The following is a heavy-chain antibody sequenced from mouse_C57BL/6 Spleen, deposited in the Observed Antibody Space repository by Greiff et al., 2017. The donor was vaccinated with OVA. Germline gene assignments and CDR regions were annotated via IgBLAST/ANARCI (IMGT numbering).Heavy chain of an antibody. CDR2: IYPGDGDT. CDR1: GYAFSSSW. J-gene: IGHJ2*01. V-gene: IGHV1-82*01. D-gene: IGHD2-4*01. Sequence: VHLVESGPELVKPGASVKISCKASGYAFSSSWMNWVKQRPGKGLEWIGRIYPGDGDTNYNGKFKGKATLTADKSSSTAYMQLSSLTSEDSAVYFCARRGAYDYDFDYWGQGTTLTVSS. CDR3: ARRGAYDYDFDY.